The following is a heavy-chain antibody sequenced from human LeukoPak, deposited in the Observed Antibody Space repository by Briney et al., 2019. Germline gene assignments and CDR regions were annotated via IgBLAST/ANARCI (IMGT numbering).Heavy chain of an antibody. CDR2: IYYSGSA. D-gene: IGHD3-10*01. Sequence: SETLSLTCTVSDGSISGYYWSWIRQSPGKGLEWIGYIYYSGSASYNSSLRGRVTMSVDTSKNQFSLKLSSVTAADTAIFYCARYLSSGLDYWGQGTLVAVSS. J-gene: IGHJ4*02. CDR1: DGSISGYY. CDR3: ARYLSSGLDY. V-gene: IGHV4-59*01.